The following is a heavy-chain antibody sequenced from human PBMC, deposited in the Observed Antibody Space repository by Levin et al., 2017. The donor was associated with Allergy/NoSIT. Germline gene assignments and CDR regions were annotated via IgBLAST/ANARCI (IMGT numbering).Heavy chain of an antibody. Sequence: PGGSLRLSCAASGFILSDYWMTWVRQAPGKGLEWVANIKYDGTETYYVDSVKGRFTISRDNAKSSLYLQMNSLRAEDTAVYYCATYNWNNGREFDYWGQGTLVTVSS. D-gene: IGHD1-1*01. V-gene: IGHV3-7*01. CDR1: GFILSDYW. CDR2: IKYDGTET. CDR3: ATYNWNNGREFDY. J-gene: IGHJ4*02.